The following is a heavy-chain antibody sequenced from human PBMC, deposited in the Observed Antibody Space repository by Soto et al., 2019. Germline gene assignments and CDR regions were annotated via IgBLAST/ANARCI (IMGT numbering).Heavy chain of an antibody. CDR2: IKPNSGGT. D-gene: IGHD4-17*01. V-gene: IGHV1-2*02. CDR3: ASSPQRPARGVYGDNAIDY. Sequence: QVQLVQSGAEVKKPGASVKVSCKASGYTFTGYYMHWVRQAPGQGLEWMGWIKPNSGGTNYAQKFQGRVTMTRDTSIRKAYRDLSRLRSDVTDVYYYASSPQRPARGVYGDNAIDYWGQGTLVTVYS. CDR1: GYTFTGYY. J-gene: IGHJ4*02.